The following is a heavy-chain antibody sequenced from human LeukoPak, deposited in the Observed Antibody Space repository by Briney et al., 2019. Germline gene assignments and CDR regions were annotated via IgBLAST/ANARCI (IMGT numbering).Heavy chain of an antibody. V-gene: IGHV3-7*01. J-gene: IGHJ4*02. CDR1: GFTFSSYW. Sequence: VGSLRLSSAASGFTFSSYWMSWVRQAPGKGLEWVANIKQDGSEKYYVDSVKGRFTISRDNAKNSLYLQISSLSAEVTAVYYCARVSEYYDFWSGYSTLHYWGQGTLVTVSS. CDR2: IKQDGSEK. D-gene: IGHD3-3*01. CDR3: ARVSEYYDFWSGYSTLHY.